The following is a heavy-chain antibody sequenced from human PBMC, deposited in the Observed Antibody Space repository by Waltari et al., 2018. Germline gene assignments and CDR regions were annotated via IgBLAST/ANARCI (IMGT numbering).Heavy chain of an antibody. CDR2: INHSGSP. D-gene: IGHD3-22*01. J-gene: IGHJ4*02. CDR3: ARGGRPDYYDSSGYYSRWLDY. V-gene: IGHV4-34*01. Sequence: QVQLQQWGAGLLKPSETLSLTCAVYGGSFSGYYWRWIRQPPGTGLAWIGEINHSGSPNYNPSLKSRVTITVDTSKNQFSLKLSSVTAADTAVYYCARGGRPDYYDSSGYYSRWLDYWGQGTLVTVSP. CDR1: GGSFSGYY.